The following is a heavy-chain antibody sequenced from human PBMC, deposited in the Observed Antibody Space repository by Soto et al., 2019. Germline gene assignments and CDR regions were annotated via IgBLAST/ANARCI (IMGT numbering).Heavy chain of an antibody. V-gene: IGHV1-46*01. Sequence: ASVKVSCKASGYTFTSYYMHWVRQAPGQGLEWMGIINPSGGSTSYAQKFQGRVTMTRDTSTSTVYMELSSLRSEDTAVYYCAWVAAAGTEYYYMDVWGKGTTVTVSS. CDR3: AWVAAAGTEYYYMDV. CDR2: INPSGGST. J-gene: IGHJ6*03. D-gene: IGHD6-13*01. CDR1: GYTFTSYY.